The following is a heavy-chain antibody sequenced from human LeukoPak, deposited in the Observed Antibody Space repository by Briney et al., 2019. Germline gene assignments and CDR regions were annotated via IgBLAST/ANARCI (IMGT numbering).Heavy chain of an antibody. J-gene: IGHJ5*02. CDR2: IYYRGST. Sequence: PSETLSLTCTVSGGSISFSTSYWAWIRQPPGKGPEWIGSIYYRGSTYYNPSLTSRLTISVDTSKNQFSLKLRSLTAADTAVYYCPRGEQVNWFDPWGQGALVIVSS. CDR3: PRGEQVNWFDP. V-gene: IGHV4-39*01. D-gene: IGHD1-26*01. CDR1: GGSISFSTSY.